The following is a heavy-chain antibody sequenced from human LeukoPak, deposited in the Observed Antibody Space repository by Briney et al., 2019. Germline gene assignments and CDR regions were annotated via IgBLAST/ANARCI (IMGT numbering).Heavy chain of an antibody. CDR1: GFTFNSYA. Sequence: GGSLRLSCAASGFTFNSYAMSWVRQAPGKGLEWVSAISGSGGSTYYADSVKGRFTISRDNSKNTLYLQMNSLRAEDTAVYYCAKGAVVIPVVRAWFDSWGRGTLVTVSS. CDR2: ISGSGGST. J-gene: IGHJ5*01. D-gene: IGHD4-23*01. CDR3: AKGAVVIPVVRAWFDS. V-gene: IGHV3-23*01.